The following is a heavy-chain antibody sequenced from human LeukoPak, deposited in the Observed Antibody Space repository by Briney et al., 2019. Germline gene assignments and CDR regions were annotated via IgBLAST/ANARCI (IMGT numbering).Heavy chain of an antibody. Sequence: PGGSLRLSCAASGFTFSSYSMNWVRQAPGKGLEWVSYISSSSSTIYYADSVKGRFTISRDTAKNSLYLQMNSLGAEDTAVYYWARDYYDSSGYYFGPVGGQGTRVTVS. CDR1: GFTFSSYS. CDR2: ISSSSSTI. J-gene: IGHJ6*02. D-gene: IGHD3-22*01. CDR3: ARDYYDSSGYYFGPV. V-gene: IGHV3-48*01.